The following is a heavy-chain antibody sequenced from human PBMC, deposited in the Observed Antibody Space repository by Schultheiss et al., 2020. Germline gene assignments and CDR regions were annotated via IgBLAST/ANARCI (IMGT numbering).Heavy chain of an antibody. CDR2: ISSSSSYI. CDR1: GFTFSSYS. CDR3: ARDLRSSWPYYFDY. J-gene: IGHJ4*02. V-gene: IGHV3-21*01. Sequence: GGSLRLSCAASGFTFSSYSMNWVRQAPGKGLEWVSSISSSSSYIYYADSVKGRFTISRDNAKNSLYLQMNSLRAEDTAVYYCARDLRSSWPYYFDYWGQGTLVTVSS. D-gene: IGHD6-13*01.